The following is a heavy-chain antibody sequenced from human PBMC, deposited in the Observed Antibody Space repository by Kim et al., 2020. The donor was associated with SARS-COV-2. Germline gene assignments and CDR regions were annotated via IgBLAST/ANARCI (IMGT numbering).Heavy chain of an antibody. CDR1: GYNFNDFW. Sequence: GESLKISCKGSGYNFNDFWIAWVRQMPGKGLESIGIIYPDDSDVRYNTPFHGQVTISVDKTISTAYLQWSSLKASDTAIYFCAKYCQIYGDFGDVWGQGT. CDR3: AKYCQIYGDFGDV. V-gene: IGHV5-51*01. D-gene: IGHD2-21*02. CDR2: IYPDDSDV. J-gene: IGHJ6*02.